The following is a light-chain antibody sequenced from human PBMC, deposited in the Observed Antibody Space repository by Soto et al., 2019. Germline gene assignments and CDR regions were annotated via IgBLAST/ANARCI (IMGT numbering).Light chain of an antibody. J-gene: IGLJ3*02. CDR3: QTWGTGIRV. CDR1: SGHSSYA. V-gene: IGLV4-69*02. CDR2: LNSGGSH. Sequence: QPVLTQSPSASASLGASVKLTCTLSSGHSSYAIAWHQQQPEKGPRYLMKLNSGGSHSKGDGIPDRFSGSSSGAERYLTISSLQSDDEADYYCQTWGTGIRVFGGGTKLTVL.